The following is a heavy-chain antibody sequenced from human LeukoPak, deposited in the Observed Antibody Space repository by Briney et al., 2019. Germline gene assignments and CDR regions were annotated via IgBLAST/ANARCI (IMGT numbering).Heavy chain of an antibody. J-gene: IGHJ4*02. CDR1: GYTFTAYG. V-gene: IGHV1-18*01. CDR2: ISAYNGNT. CDR3: ARYRGPVGAPAELDY. Sequence: GASVKVSCMASGYTFTAYGISWVQQAPGQGLEWMGWISAYNGNTNYAQKFQGRVTMTTDTSTSTAYMELRSLRSDDTAVYYCARYRGPVGAPAELDYWGQGTLVTVSS. D-gene: IGHD1-26*01.